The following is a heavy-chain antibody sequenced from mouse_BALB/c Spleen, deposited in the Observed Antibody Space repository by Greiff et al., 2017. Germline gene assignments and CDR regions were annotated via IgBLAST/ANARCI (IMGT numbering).Heavy chain of an antibody. CDR3: TRDGGNYWFAY. CDR1: GFTFSSYT. CDR2: ISSGGSYT. Sequence: EVKVVESGGGLVKPGGSLKLSCAASGFTFSSYTMSWVRQTPEKRLEWVATISSGGSYTYYPDSVKDRFTITSDNTKNTLYLQMSSLTSEDTAIYDCTRDGGNYWFAYWGQGTLVTVSA. V-gene: IGHV5-6-4*01. D-gene: IGHD2-1*01. J-gene: IGHJ3*01.